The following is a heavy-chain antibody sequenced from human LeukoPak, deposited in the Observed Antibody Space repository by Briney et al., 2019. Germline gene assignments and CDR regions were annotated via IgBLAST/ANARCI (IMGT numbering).Heavy chain of an antibody. Sequence: SQTLSLTCTVSGGSISSGSYYWSWIRQPAGKGLEWIGRIYTSGSTNYNPSLKSRVTISVDTSKNQFSLKLSSVTAADTAVYYCASTRYSYGPTHDYWGQGTLVTVSS. CDR1: GGSISSGSYY. D-gene: IGHD5-18*01. CDR2: IYTSGST. V-gene: IGHV4-61*02. CDR3: ASTRYSYGPTHDY. J-gene: IGHJ4*02.